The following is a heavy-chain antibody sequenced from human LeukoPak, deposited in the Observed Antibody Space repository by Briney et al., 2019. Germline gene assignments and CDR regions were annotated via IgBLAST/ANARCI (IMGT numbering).Heavy chain of an antibody. D-gene: IGHD2-15*01. CDR1: GGSISSYY. V-gene: IGHV4-59*01. J-gene: IGHJ5*02. CDR3: AREEPSYCSGGSCYQGWFDP. CDR2: IYYSGST. Sequence: SEILSLTCTVSGGSISSYYWSWIRQPPGKGLEWIGYIYYSGSTNYNPSLKSRVTISVDTSKNQFSLKLSSVTAADTAVYYCAREEPSYCSGGSCYQGWFDPWGQGTLVTVSS.